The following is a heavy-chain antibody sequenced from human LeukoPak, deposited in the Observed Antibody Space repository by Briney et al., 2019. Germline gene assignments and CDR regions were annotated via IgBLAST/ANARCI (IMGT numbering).Heavy chain of an antibody. J-gene: IGHJ4*02. CDR1: GGTFSSYA. V-gene: IGHV1-69*13. Sequence: GASVKVSCKASGGTFSSYAISWVRQAPGQGLEWMGGIIPIFGTANYAQKFQGRVTITADESTSTAYMELSSLRSEDTAVYYCASDRGQWLVRGYFDYWGQGTLVTVSS. D-gene: IGHD6-19*01. CDR3: ASDRGQWLVRGYFDY. CDR2: IIPIFGTA.